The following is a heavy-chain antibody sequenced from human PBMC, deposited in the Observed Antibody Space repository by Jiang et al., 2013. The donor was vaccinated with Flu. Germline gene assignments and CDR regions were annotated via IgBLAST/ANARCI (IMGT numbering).Heavy chain of an antibody. D-gene: IGHD1-26*01. CDR3: ARVSPSGKNPQLDFDS. CDR1: GYTFTNFD. V-gene: IGHV1-8*01. J-gene: IGHJ4*02. Sequence: LVESGAEVKKPGASVKVSCKASGYTFTNFDINWVRQAPGQGLEWMGWMNPKNNKVGYAQKFQGRVTMTRDTSISTAYLELSSLRSEDTAMYYCARVSPSGKNPQLDFDSWGQGTLVTVSS. CDR2: MNPKNNKV.